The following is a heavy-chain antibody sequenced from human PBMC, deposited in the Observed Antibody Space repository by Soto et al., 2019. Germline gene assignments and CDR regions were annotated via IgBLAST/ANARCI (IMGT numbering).Heavy chain of an antibody. Sequence: QVQLVQSGAEVKKPGASVKVSCEASGYTFTDYGVHWVRQAPGQRLEWMGWISAYNGNTNYAQKFQGRVTMTTDTSTSTAYVELLSLTSDDTAVYYCARVGVYQWWSEYFQHWGQGTLVTVSS. D-gene: IGHD2-15*01. J-gene: IGHJ1*01. V-gene: IGHV1-18*01. CDR1: GYTFTDYG. CDR2: ISAYNGNT. CDR3: ARVGVYQWWSEYFQH.